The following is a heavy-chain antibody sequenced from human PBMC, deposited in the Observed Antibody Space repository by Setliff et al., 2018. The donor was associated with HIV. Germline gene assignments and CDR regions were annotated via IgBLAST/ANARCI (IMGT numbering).Heavy chain of an antibody. D-gene: IGHD6-13*01. V-gene: IGHV5-51*01. J-gene: IGHJ4*02. CDR1: GYNFATYY. Sequence: PGESLKISCKTSGYNFATYYITWVRQMPGKGLEWIGRINPGDSDTGYSPSFQGQVTISADKSISTTYLQWNSLKASDTAMYYCARHLIPGDPRYSSSWYYWGQGTLVTVSS. CDR3: ARHLIPGDPRYSSSWYY. CDR2: INPGDSDT.